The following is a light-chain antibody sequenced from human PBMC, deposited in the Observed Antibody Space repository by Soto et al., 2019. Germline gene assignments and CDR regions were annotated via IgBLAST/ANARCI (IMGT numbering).Light chain of an antibody. CDR3: QQYDNIAST. Sequence: DIVMTQSPDSLAVSLGERATINCKSSQSVFFNSNNKNYLAWYQQTPGQPPKLLIYWASTRESGVPDRFSGSGSGTDFPLTSSRPQAEDGALYYSQQYDNIASTFGQGTKEEI. V-gene: IGKV4-1*01. CDR1: QSVFFNSNNKNY. CDR2: WAS. J-gene: IGKJ1*01.